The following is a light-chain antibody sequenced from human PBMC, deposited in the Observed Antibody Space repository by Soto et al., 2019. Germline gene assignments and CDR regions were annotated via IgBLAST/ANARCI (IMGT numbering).Light chain of an antibody. Sequence: EIVLTQSPGTLPLSPGERATLSCRASQSVSSSYLAWYQQKPGQAPRPLIYGASSRATGIPDRFSGSGSGTDFTLTISRLEPEDFAVYYCQQYGSSPPYTFGQGNKLEIK. CDR1: QSVSSSY. CDR3: QQYGSSPPYT. V-gene: IGKV3-20*01. J-gene: IGKJ2*01. CDR2: GAS.